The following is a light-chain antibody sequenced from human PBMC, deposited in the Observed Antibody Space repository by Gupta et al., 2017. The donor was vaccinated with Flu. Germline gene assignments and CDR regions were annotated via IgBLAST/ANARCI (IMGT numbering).Light chain of an antibody. V-gene: IGKV3-11*01. J-gene: IGKJ1*01. CDR1: QDISND. Sequence: IVLTQSPATLSSSPGERVTLSCRASQDISNDLGWYQQQPGQAPRLLIYDASNRATGIPDRFSGSGYGADFTLTISSLAPEDFAVYYWQHRRKWPRTFGQGDQGGN. CDR2: DAS. CDR3: QHRRKWPRT.